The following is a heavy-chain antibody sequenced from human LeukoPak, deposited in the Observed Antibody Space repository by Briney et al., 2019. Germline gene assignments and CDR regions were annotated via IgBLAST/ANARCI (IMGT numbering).Heavy chain of an antibody. CDR1: GGSISSYY. D-gene: IGHD3-22*01. CDR3: ARHDEYYYDSSGYYPFGAFDI. J-gene: IGHJ3*02. CDR2: VYYSGGT. V-gene: IGHV4-59*08. Sequence: SETLSLTCTVSGGSISSYYWSWIRQPPGKGLEWIGYVYYSGGTNYNPSLKSRVTVSVDTSKNQFSLKLSSVTAADTAVYYCARHDEYYYDSSGYYPFGAFDIWGQGTMVTVSS.